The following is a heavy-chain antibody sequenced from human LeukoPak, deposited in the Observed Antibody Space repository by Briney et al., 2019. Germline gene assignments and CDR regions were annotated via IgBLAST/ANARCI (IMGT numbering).Heavy chain of an antibody. CDR1: EFTFRSYA. Sequence: GGSLRLSCAASEFTFRSYAMNWVRQAPGKGLEWVSAISGSGPFSTSGTTTYYADSVKGRFTISRDNSRNTLYLQMNSLRAEDTAVYYCARDGPHKGIALFDYWGQGTLVTVSS. V-gene: IGHV3-23*01. D-gene: IGHD2-21*01. CDR2: ISGSGPFSTSGTTT. CDR3: ARDGPHKGIALFDY. J-gene: IGHJ4*02.